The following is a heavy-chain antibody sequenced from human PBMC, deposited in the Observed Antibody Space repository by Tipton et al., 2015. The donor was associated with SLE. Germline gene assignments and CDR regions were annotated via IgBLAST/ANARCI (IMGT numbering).Heavy chain of an antibody. Sequence: TLSLTCSVSDDSITNYYWSWIRQAPGKGLEWIGHIYYTGTTYYNPSLKSRPTLSMDTSKTTFSLKVTSVTAADTAVYYCARRFGTSFDYWDQGTLVTVSS. J-gene: IGHJ4*02. CDR2: IYYTGTT. V-gene: IGHV4-59*08. CDR3: ARRFGTSFDY. CDR1: DDSITNYY. D-gene: IGHD1-7*01.